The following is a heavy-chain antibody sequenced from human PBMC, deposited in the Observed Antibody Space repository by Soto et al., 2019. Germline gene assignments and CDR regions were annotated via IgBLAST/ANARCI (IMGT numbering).Heavy chain of an antibody. CDR3: AKGPDVVATIRGRAFDI. Sequence: GGSLRLSCAASGFTFDDYAMHWVRQAPGKGLEWVSGISWNSGSIGYADSVKGRFTISRDNAKNSLYLQMNSLRAEDTALYYCAKGPDVVATIRGRAFDIWGQGTMVTVSS. CDR2: ISWNSGSI. CDR1: GFTFDDYA. J-gene: IGHJ3*02. D-gene: IGHD5-12*01. V-gene: IGHV3-9*01.